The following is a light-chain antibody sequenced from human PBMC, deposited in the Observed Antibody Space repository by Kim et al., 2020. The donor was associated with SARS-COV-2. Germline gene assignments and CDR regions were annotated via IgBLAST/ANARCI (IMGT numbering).Light chain of an antibody. V-gene: IGLV3-1*01. CDR1: KLGDKY. J-gene: IGLJ2*01. Sequence: SYELTQPPSVSVSPGQTASITCSGYKLGDKYVSWYQQKPGQSPVVVIYQDSKRPSGIPERFSGSNSGNTATLTISGTQAMDEADYYCQAWDSSTYVVFGGGTQLTVL. CDR3: QAWDSSTYVV. CDR2: QDS.